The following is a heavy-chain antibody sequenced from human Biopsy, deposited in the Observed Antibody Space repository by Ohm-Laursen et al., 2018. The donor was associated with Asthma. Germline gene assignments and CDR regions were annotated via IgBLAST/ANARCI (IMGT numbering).Heavy chain of an antibody. V-gene: IGHV3-NL1*01. CDR1: GFRFSDYG. D-gene: IGHD3-3*01. CDR2: ISSSAGSR. CDR3: AKERYYDFWSGYPI. J-gene: IGHJ3*02. Sequence: GSLRLSCSASGFRFSDYGVSWVRQAPGKGLEWVASISSSAGSRDYGDPVKGRFTISRDNSKNTLYLQMNSLRAEDTAVYYCAKERYYDFWSGYPIWGQGTMVTVSS.